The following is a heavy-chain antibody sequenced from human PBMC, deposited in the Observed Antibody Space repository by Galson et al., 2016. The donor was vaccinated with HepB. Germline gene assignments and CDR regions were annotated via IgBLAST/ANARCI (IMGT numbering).Heavy chain of an antibody. CDR3: ARSDYDILTRGFDY. CDR2: LYYSGST. Sequence: SETLSLTCTVSGGSVSSGSYYWSWIRQPPGKGLEWIGYLYYSGSTKYNPSLKSRVTISVDTSQNQFSLKLSSATAADTAVYYCARSDYDILTRGFDYWGQGTLITVSS. D-gene: IGHD3-9*01. V-gene: IGHV4-61*01. J-gene: IGHJ4*02. CDR1: GGSVSSGSYY.